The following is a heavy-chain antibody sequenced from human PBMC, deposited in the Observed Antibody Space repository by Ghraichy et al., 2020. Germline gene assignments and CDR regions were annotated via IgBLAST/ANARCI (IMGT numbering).Heavy chain of an antibody. CDR3: ARDTGFVARLY. V-gene: IGHV3-7*03. CDR2: INQDGSEK. CDR1: GFTFSSYW. Sequence: GGSLTLSCAASGFTFSSYWMTWVRQAPGKGLEWVANINQDGSEKYYVDSVKGRFTISRDNAKNSLYLQMNSLSPEDTAVYYCARDTGFVARLYWGQGTLVAVSS. J-gene: IGHJ4*02. D-gene: IGHD2-15*01.